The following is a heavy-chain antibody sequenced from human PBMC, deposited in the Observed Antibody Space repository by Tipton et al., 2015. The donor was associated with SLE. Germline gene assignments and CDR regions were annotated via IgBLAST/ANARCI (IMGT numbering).Heavy chain of an antibody. V-gene: IGHV3-21*03. CDR3: AKWSSGYPFDY. CDR2: ISSSSSYI. J-gene: IGHJ4*02. Sequence: SLRLSCAASGFTFSSYSMNWARQAPGKGLEWVSSISSSSSYIYYADSVKGRFTISRDNAKNSLYLQMNSLRAEDTAVYYCAKWSSGYPFDYWGQGTLVTVSS. CDR1: GFTFSSYS. D-gene: IGHD3-22*01.